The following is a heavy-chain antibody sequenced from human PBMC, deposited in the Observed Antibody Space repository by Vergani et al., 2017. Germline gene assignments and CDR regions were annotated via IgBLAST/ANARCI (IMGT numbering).Heavy chain of an antibody. CDR1: GFTFSKYW. D-gene: IGHD2/OR15-2a*01. V-gene: IGHV3-7*01. Sequence: DVQLVQSGGGLIQPGGSLRLSCVVSGFTFSKYWMSWVRQAPGKGLEWVANINRDGSEKNYVDSVRGRFTISRDNAKNSVYLQMNSLRGEDTAVYYCASHEYGGDAYWGQGTLVTVSS. CDR3: ASHEYGGDAY. CDR2: INRDGSEK. J-gene: IGHJ4*02.